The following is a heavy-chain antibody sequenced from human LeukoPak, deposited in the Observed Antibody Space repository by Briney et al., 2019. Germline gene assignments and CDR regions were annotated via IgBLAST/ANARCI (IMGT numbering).Heavy chain of an antibody. D-gene: IGHD3-10*01. CDR2: TYCRSEWYK. J-gene: IGHJ4*02. V-gene: IGHV6-1*01. CDR1: GDSVSTDNAA. CDR3: ARDKGIGSYDYFDY. Sequence: SQTLSLTCVISGDSVSTDNAAWNWLTQSPSRGLEWLGGTYCRSEWYKDYEVSVKSRIRINVDPSKNQVSLQLNSVTPEDTAMYYCARDKGIGSYDYFDYWGQGTLVTVSS.